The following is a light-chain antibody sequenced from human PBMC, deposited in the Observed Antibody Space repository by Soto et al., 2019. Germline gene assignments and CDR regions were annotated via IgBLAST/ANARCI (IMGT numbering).Light chain of an antibody. CDR1: QSVRTY. J-gene: IGKJ4*01. V-gene: IGKV3-11*01. CDR2: DVS. Sequence: EIVLTQSPATLSLSPGERATLSCRASQSVRTYLAWYQQKPGQAPRLLIHDVSDRATGIPARFSGSGSGTDFTLTISSLGPEDFAVYYCQQRSSWPLTFGGGTKVDIK. CDR3: QQRSSWPLT.